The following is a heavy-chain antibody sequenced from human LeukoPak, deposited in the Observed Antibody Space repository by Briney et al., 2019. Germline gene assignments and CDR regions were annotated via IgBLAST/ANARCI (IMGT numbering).Heavy chain of an antibody. J-gene: IGHJ6*03. CDR3: SRGYYDTSGPHPYNYYMDV. V-gene: IGHV1-69*13. D-gene: IGHD3-22*01. CDR2: IIPIFDIA. Sequence: GPSLTDSFTPSVGTSSSYAISSVPQAPGQRVEWMGGIIPIFDIADYAQKFQARVTITADESTRTAYIELRSLRSEDTAVYYCSRGYYDTSGPHPYNYYMDVWGKGTTLTVSS. CDR1: VGTSSSYA.